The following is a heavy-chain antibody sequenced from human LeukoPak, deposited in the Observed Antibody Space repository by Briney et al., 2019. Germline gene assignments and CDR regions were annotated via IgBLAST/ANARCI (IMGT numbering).Heavy chain of an antibody. CDR2: IYHSGSA. J-gene: IGHJ5*02. CDR3: AREDYDILTGYYNWFDP. V-gene: IGHV4-38-2*02. D-gene: IGHD3-9*01. CDR1: GYSISSDYY. Sequence: SETLSLTCSVSGYSISSDYYWGCIRQPPGKGLEWVGSIYHSGSAYYNPSLKSRVTISVDTSKNQFSLKLSSVTAADTAVYYCAREDYDILTGYYNWFDPWGQGTLVTVSS.